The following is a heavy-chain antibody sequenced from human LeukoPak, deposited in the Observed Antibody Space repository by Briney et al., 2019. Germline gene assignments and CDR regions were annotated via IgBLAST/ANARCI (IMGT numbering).Heavy chain of an antibody. J-gene: IGHJ4*02. CDR2: ISGSGGST. Sequence: GGSLRLSCAASGFTFSSYAMSWVRQAPGKGLEWVSAISGSGGSTYYADSVKGRFTISRDNSKNTLYLQMNSLSAEDTAVYYCAKDPLLVRGFDYWGQGTLVTVSS. V-gene: IGHV3-23*01. CDR3: AKDPLLVRGFDY. D-gene: IGHD3-10*01. CDR1: GFTFSSYA.